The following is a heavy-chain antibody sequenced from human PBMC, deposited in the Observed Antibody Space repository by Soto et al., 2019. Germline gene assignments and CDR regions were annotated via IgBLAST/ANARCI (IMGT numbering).Heavy chain of an antibody. CDR2: IGRSGSGT. D-gene: IGHD6-13*01. CDR1: GFTFSNYA. J-gene: IGHJ4*02. CDR3: AARPAAGDTFAFDY. V-gene: IGHV3-23*01. Sequence: GGSLRLSCAASGFTFSNYALSWIRQAPGKGLEWVSGIGRSGSGTYYADSVRGRFTISRDDSKNTLYLQMNSLRAEDTAVFYCAARPAAGDTFAFDYWGQGALVTVSS.